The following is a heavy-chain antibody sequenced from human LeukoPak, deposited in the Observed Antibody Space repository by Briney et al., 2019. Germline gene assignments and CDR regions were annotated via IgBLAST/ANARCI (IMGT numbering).Heavy chain of an antibody. V-gene: IGHV3-7*01. J-gene: IGHJ6*04. CDR2: INQDGSEK. CDR1: GFMFGSYW. CDR3: SRALEV. Sequence: GGSLRLSCEVSGFMFGSYWMDWVRQAPGRGLEWVANINQDGSEKYFVDSVKGRFAISRDNAKNSLYLQMNSLRAEDTAVYYCSRALEVRGKGTTVTVSS.